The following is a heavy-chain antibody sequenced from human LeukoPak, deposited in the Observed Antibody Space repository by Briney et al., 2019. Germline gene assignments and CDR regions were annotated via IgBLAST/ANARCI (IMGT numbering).Heavy chain of an antibody. V-gene: IGHV3-23*01. D-gene: IGHD3-3*01. CDR1: GFTFSSYA. Sequence: GGSLRLSCAASGFTFSSYAMSWFRQAPGKGLEWVSAISGSGGSTYYADSVKGRFTISRDNSKNTLYLQMNSLRAEDTAVYYCAKEPNDFWSGFLYYFDYWGQGTLVTVSS. CDR3: AKEPNDFWSGFLYYFDY. CDR2: ISGSGGST. J-gene: IGHJ4*02.